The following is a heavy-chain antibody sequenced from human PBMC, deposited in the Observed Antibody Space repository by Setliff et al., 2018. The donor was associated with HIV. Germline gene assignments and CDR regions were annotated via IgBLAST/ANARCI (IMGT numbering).Heavy chain of an antibody. CDR2: IYHSGIV. Sequence: SETLSLTCAAYGAPFNGYYWAWIRQSPAKGLEWIGEIYHSGIVNHNPSLQSRVTISTDTSKNQFSLRLNSVTVADTAVYYCARVRLRVPPSIFDYWGQGALVTVSS. J-gene: IGHJ4*02. CDR1: GAPFNGYY. V-gene: IGHV4-34*01. CDR3: ARVRLRVPPSIFDY. D-gene: IGHD2-2*01.